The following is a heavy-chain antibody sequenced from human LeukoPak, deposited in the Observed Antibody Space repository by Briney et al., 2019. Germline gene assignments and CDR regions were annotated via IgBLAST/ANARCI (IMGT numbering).Heavy chain of an antibody. CDR1: GGSISSGGYY. J-gene: IGHJ3*02. CDR2: IYHSGST. Sequence: SQTLSLTCTVSGGSISSGGYYWSWIRQPPGKGLEWIGYIYHSGSTYYNPSLKSRVTISVDRSKNQFSLKLSSVTAADTAVYYCARGRRDFWSGYPPDAFDIWGQGTMVTVSS. V-gene: IGHV4-30-2*01. D-gene: IGHD3-3*01. CDR3: ARGRRDFWSGYPPDAFDI.